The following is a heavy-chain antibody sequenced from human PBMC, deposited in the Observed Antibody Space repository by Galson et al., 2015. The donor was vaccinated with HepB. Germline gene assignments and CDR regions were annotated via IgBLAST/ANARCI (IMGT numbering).Heavy chain of an antibody. J-gene: IGHJ6*03. CDR2: IYPGDSDT. Sequence: QSGAEVKKPGESLKISCKGSGYSFTSYWIGWVRQMPGKGLEWMGIIYPGDSDTRYSPSFQGQVTVSADKSISTAYLQWSSLKASDTAMYYCARLGGDPHYDFWSGYYTIMDVWGKGTTVTVSS. CDR3: ARLGGDPHYDFWSGYYTIMDV. CDR1: GYSFTSYW. V-gene: IGHV5-51*03. D-gene: IGHD3-3*01.